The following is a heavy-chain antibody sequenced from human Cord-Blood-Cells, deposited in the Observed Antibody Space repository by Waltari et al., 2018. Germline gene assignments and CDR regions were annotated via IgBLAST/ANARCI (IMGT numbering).Heavy chain of an antibody. Sequence: EVQLVESGGGLVQPGGSLRLSSAAAGFTFSSYSMNWVRQAPGKGLEWVSYIISSSSTIYYADSVKGRFTISRDNAKNSLYLQMNSLRAEDTAVYYCARERSWGCLRYWGQGTLVTVSS. CDR1: GFTFSSYS. D-gene: IGHD7-27*01. J-gene: IGHJ4*02. CDR2: IISSSSTI. V-gene: IGHV3-48*01. CDR3: ARERSWGCLRY.